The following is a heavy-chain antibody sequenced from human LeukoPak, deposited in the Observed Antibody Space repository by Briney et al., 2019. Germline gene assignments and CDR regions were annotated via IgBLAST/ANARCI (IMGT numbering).Heavy chain of an antibody. CDR2: IYYSGST. CDR1: GGSISSYY. D-gene: IGHD6-13*01. Sequence: SETLSLTCTVSGGSISSYYWSWIRQPPGKGLEWIGYIYYSGSTDYNPSLKSRVTISVDTSRNQFSLRLSSVTAADTAVYYCARVTGYMTEDFFDYWGQGTLVTVSS. V-gene: IGHV4-59*01. CDR3: ARVTGYMTEDFFDY. J-gene: IGHJ4*02.